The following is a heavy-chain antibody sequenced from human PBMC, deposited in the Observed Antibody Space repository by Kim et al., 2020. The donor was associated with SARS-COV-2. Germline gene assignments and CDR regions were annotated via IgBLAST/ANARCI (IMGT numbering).Heavy chain of an antibody. V-gene: IGHV1-69*13. CDR2: IIPIFGTA. CDR1: GGTFSSYA. J-gene: IGHJ6*02. D-gene: IGHD2-2*01. CDR3: ARDQLHTYGMDV. Sequence: SVKVSCKASGGTFSSYAISWVRQAPGQGLEWMGGIIPIFGTANYAQKFQGRVTITADESTSTAYMELSSLRSEDTAVYYCARDQLHTYGMDVWGQGTTVTVSS.